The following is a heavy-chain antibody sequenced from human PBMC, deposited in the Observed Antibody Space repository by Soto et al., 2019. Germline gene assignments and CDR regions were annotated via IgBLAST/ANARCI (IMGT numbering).Heavy chain of an antibody. D-gene: IGHD6-19*01. J-gene: IGHJ4*02. V-gene: IGHV4-30-4*01. Sequence: SETLSLTCTVSGGSTSSGDYYWSWIRQPPGKGLEWIGYIYYSGTTYYNPSLRTRLTISVDTSKNQFSLRLSSVTAADTAVYYCARDGRIAVAATDFWGQGTLVTVPQ. CDR1: GGSTSSGDYY. CDR2: IYYSGTT. CDR3: ARDGRIAVAATDF.